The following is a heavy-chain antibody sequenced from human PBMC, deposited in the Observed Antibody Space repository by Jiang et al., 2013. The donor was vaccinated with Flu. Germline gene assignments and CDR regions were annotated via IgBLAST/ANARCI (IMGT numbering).Heavy chain of an antibody. CDR2: ISYDGSNK. CDR1: GFTFSSYG. J-gene: IGHJ4*02. CDR3: AKGALRYSNFDY. Sequence: VQLVESGGGVVQPGRSLRLSCAASGFTFSSYGMHWVRQAPGKGLEWVAVISYDGSNKYYADSVKGRFTISRDNSKNTLYLQMNSLRAEDTAVYYCAKGALRYSNFDYVGQGTLVHRLL. V-gene: IGHV3-30*18. D-gene: IGHD4-17*01.